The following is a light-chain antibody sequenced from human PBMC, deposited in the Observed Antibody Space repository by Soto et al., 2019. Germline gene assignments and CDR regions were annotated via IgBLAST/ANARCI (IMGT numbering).Light chain of an antibody. J-gene: IGKJ2*01. CDR3: QQYGRSTPYT. CDR1: RSFASSY. Sequence: LTHCRFALSLSPGERAALSCRASRSFASSYLGWYQQKPGQAPRLLLYAASKTATGIPDRFSGSGSGTDFTLPINRLEPEDSAVYYCQQYGRSTPYTFGHGTQVDIK. V-gene: IGKV3-20*01. CDR2: AAS.